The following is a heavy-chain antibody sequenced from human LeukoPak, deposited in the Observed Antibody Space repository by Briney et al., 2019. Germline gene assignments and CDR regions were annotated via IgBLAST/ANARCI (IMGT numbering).Heavy chain of an antibody. CDR1: GGSISSGGYY. CDR3: ARGSAEWLFNLDY. CDR2: IYHSGST. V-gene: IGHV4-30-2*01. D-gene: IGHD3-3*01. Sequence: SQTLSLTCTVSGGSISSGGYYWSWIRQPPGKGLEWIGYIYHSGSTYYNPSLKSRVTISVDRSKNQFSLKLSSVTAADTAVYYCARGSAEWLFNLDYWGQGTLVTVSS. J-gene: IGHJ4*02.